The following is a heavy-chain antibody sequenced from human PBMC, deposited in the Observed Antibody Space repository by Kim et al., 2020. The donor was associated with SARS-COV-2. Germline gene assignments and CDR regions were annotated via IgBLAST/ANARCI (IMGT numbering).Heavy chain of an antibody. D-gene: IGHD6-19*01. V-gene: IGHV1-69*13. Sequence: SVKVSCKASGGTFSSYAISWVRQAPGQGLEWMGGIIPIFGTANYAQKFQGRVTITADESTSTAYMELSSLRSEDTAVYYCARGEEAGIAVAGFDYWGQGTLVTVSS. J-gene: IGHJ4*02. CDR2: IIPIFGTA. CDR1: GGTFSSYA. CDR3: ARGEEAGIAVAGFDY.